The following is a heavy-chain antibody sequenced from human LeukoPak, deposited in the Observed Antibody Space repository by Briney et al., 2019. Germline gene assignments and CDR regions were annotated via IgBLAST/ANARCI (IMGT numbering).Heavy chain of an antibody. J-gene: IGHJ4*02. D-gene: IGHD3-16*02. CDR1: GGSISSNSYY. CDR3: ARGHYDYVWGSYRTYFDY. CDR2: IYYSGST. V-gene: IGHV4-39*01. Sequence: SETLPLTCAVSGGSISSNSYYWGWIRQPPGKGLEWIGSIYYSGSTYYNPSLKSRVTISVDTSKNQFSLKLSSVTAADTAVYYCARGHYDYVWGSYRTYFDYWGQGTLVTVSS.